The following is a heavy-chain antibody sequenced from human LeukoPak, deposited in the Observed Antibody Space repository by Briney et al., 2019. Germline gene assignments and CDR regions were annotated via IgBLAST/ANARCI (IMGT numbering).Heavy chain of an antibody. Sequence: PGGSLRLPCAASGFTFDSYSMNWVRQAPGKGLEWVSSINSRSSSIYYADSVKGRFTISRDNAKNSLYLQMNSLRAEDTAVYYCARGPTMKMDVWGKGTTVTVSS. V-gene: IGHV3-21*01. D-gene: IGHD3-22*01. J-gene: IGHJ6*04. CDR2: INSRSSSI. CDR1: GFTFDSYS. CDR3: ARGPTMKMDV.